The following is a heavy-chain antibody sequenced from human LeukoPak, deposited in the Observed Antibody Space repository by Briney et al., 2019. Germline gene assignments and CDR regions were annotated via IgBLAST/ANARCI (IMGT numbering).Heavy chain of an antibody. J-gene: IGHJ4*02. D-gene: IGHD3-16*01. Sequence: SETLSLTCTVSGGSISSSSYYWGWIRQPPGKGLEWIGSIYYSGSTYYNPSLKSRVTISVDTSKNQFSPKLSSVTAADTAVYYCARSTITLGRSFDYWGQGTLVTVSS. V-gene: IGHV4-39*01. CDR3: ARSTITLGRSFDY. CDR1: GGSISSSSYY. CDR2: IYYSGST.